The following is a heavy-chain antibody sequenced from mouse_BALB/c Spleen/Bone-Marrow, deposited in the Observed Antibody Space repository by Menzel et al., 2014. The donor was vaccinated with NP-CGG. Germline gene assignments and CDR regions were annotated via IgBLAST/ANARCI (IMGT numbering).Heavy chain of an antibody. D-gene: IGHD2-3*01. V-gene: IGHV1-14*01. CDR1: GYTFTSYI. Sequence: EVKLQESGPELVKPGASVKMSCKASGYTFTSYIMHWVKQTPGQGLEWIGYINPYNDGTKYNEKFKGKATLTSDKSSSTAYMELSSLTSEVSAVYYCARRWLPYAMDYWGQGTSVTVSS. CDR2: INPYNDGT. J-gene: IGHJ4*01. CDR3: ARRWLPYAMDY.